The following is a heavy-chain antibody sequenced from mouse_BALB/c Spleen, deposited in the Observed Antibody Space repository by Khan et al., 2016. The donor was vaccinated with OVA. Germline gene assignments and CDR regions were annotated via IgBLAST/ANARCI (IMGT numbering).Heavy chain of an antibody. CDR3: ASELGRYYAMDY. D-gene: IGHD4-1*01. CDR2: ITNSGST. J-gene: IGHJ4*01. CDR1: GYSITRDYA. V-gene: IGHV3-2*02. Sequence: EVKLEESGPGLVKPSQSLSLTCTVTGYSITRDYAWSWIRQFPGNKLEWMGYITNSGSTNYNPSLKSRISITRDTSKNQFFLQLNSVTTEDTATYYCASELGRYYAMDYWGQGTSVTVSS.